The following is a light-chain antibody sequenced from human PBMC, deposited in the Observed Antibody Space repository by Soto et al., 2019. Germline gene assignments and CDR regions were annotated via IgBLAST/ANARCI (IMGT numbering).Light chain of an antibody. J-gene: IGKJ2*01. CDR1: QDISNY. CDR3: QQYDNLPLT. CDR2: DAS. V-gene: IGKV1-33*01. Sequence: DIQMTQSPSSLSASVGDRVTITCQASQDISNYLNWYQQKPGKAPKLLIYDASNLETGVPSRFSGSGSVTDFTFTISSLQPEDIATYYCQQYDNLPLTFGHGTKLEIK.